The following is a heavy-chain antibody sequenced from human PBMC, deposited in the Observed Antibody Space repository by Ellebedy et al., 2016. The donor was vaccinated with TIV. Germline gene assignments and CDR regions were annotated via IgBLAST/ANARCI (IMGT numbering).Heavy chain of an antibody. J-gene: IGHJ4*02. CDR2: IYYSVST. D-gene: IGHD3-22*01. CDR3: ARYCRQSMIVVVRGTGFDY. Sequence: MPSETLSLTCTVSGGSISSSSYYWGWIRQPPGKGLEWIGSIYYSVSTYYTPSLKSRVTISVNTSKNQFSLKLRSVTAADTAVYCCARYCRQSMIVVVRGTGFDYWGQGTLVTVSS. V-gene: IGHV4-39*07. CDR1: GGSISSSSYY.